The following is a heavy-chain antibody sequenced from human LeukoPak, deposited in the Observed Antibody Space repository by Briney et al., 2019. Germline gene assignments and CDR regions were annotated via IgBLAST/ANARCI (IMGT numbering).Heavy chain of an antibody. CDR3: AKDHGNFLYFDY. CDR1: GLTLSNYW. J-gene: IGHJ4*02. Sequence: GGSLRLSCAASGLTLSNYWMHWVRQAPGKGLVWVSLMNSDGSSRTYGDSVKGRFTISRDNSKNTLYLEIDSLRAEDTAVYYCAKDHGNFLYFDYWGQGTPVTVSS. V-gene: IGHV3-74*01. CDR2: MNSDGSSR. D-gene: IGHD1-1*01.